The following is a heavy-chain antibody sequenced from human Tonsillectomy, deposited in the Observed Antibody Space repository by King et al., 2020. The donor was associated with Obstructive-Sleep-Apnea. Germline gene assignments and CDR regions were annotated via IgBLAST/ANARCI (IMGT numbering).Heavy chain of an antibody. CDR1: GDSISNYY. V-gene: IGHV4-59*01. CDR2: IYFSGST. CDR3: ASSPFIYDTVYFDY. D-gene: IGHD3-22*01. Sequence: QLQESGPGLVKPSETLSLTCVLSGDSISNYYWSWIRQPPGKGLEWIGYIYFSGSTKYNPSLRSRVTISIDPSKKQFSLKLASVTAADTAVYYCASSPFIYDTVYFDYWGQGNLVTVSS. J-gene: IGHJ4*02.